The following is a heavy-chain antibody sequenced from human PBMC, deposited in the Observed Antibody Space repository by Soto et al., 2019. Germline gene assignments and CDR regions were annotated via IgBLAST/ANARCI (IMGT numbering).Heavy chain of an antibody. J-gene: IGHJ4*02. CDR3: SRDRLTTTTPYFDY. Sequence: GGSLRLSCTASGFTFGDYAMSWFRQAPGKGLEWVSFIRSKAYGGTTEYAASVKGRFTISRDDSKSIAYLQMNSLKTEDTAVYYCSRDRLTTTTPYFDYWGQGTLVTVSS. CDR2: IRSKAYGGTT. CDR1: GFTFGDYA. D-gene: IGHD4-4*01. V-gene: IGHV3-49*03.